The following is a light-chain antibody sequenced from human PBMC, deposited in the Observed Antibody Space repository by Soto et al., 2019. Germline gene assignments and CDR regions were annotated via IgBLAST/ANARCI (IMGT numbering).Light chain of an antibody. CDR3: QQYDNLPLT. CDR1: QDISNY. CDR2: DAS. V-gene: IGKV1-33*01. J-gene: IGKJ4*01. Sequence: DIQMTQSPSSLSASAGDRVTITCQASQDISNYLNWYQQKPGKAPKLLIYDASNLETGVPSRFSGSGSGTDFTFTINSLQSEDIATYYCQQYDNLPLTFGGGTKVEIK.